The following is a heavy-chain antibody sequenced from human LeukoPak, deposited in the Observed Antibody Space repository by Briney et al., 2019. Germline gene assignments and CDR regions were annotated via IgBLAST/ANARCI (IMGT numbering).Heavy chain of an antibody. V-gene: IGHV1-18*01. CDR3: ARVYSSSSDLDY. J-gene: IGHJ4*02. Sequence: GASVKVSCKASGYTFTSYGISWVRQAPGQGLEWMGWISAYNGNTNYAQKLQGRVTMTRNTSISTAYMELSSLRSEDTAVYYCARVYSSSSDLDYWGQGTLVTVSS. CDR2: ISAYNGNT. D-gene: IGHD6-6*01. CDR1: GYTFTSYG.